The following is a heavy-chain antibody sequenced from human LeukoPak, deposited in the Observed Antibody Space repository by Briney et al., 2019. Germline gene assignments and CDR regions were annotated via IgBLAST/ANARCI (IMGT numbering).Heavy chain of an antibody. CDR3: AITGGPTVTAFDL. V-gene: IGHV3-7*02. D-gene: IGHD4-17*01. Sequence: QSGGSLRLSCVASGXIFRNYWVSWVRQAPGKGLEWVANINHDGGDKNYVDSVKGRFTISRDNAKSTLYLQMNSLRVEDTAVYYCAITGGPTVTAFDLWGQGILVSVSS. CDR1: GXIFRNYW. CDR2: INHDGGDK. J-gene: IGHJ4*02.